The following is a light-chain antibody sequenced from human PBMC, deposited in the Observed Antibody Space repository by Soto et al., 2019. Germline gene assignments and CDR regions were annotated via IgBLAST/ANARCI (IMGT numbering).Light chain of an antibody. J-gene: IGLJ1*01. V-gene: IGLV2-14*01. CDR1: SSDVGGFEY. CDR2: DVT. CDR3: GSITRSTTSV. Sequence: QSALSQPASVSGSPGQSITISCTGTSSDVGGFEYVSWYQHQPGKAPKLIIYDVTKRPSGVSNRFSASKSGNTASLTIPGIQAEDEGDYYCGSITRSTTSVFGTGTKLTVL.